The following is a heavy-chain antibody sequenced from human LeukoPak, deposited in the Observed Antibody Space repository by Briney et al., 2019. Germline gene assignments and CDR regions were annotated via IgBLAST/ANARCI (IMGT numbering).Heavy chain of an antibody. D-gene: IGHD6-13*01. V-gene: IGHV3-23*01. Sequence: PGGSLRLSCAASGFTFSSYAMSWVRQAPGKGLEWVSAISGSGDSTYYADSVKGRFTTSRDNSKNTLYLQMNSLRAEDTAVYYCAKEGDSSSWYDLYDYWGQGTLVTVSS. CDR2: ISGSGDST. CDR3: AKEGDSSSWYDLYDY. J-gene: IGHJ4*02. CDR1: GFTFSSYA.